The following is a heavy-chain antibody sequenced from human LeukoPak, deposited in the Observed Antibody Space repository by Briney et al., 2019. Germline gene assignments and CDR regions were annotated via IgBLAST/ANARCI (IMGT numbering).Heavy chain of an antibody. D-gene: IGHD6-13*01. J-gene: IGHJ4*02. V-gene: IGHV1-8*01. CDR3: AREDSSSWYSVDY. CDR1: GYTFTSYD. Sequence: ASVKVSCKGSGYTFTSYDINWVRQATGQGLEWMGWMNHNSGNTGYAQKFQGRVTMTRNTSISTAYMELSSLRSEDTAVYYCAREDSSSWYSVDYWGQGTLVTVSS. CDR2: MNHNSGNT.